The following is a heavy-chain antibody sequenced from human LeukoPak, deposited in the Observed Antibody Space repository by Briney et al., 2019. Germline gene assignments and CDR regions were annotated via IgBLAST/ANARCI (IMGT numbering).Heavy chain of an antibody. CDR1: GFTFSSYE. D-gene: IGHD3-22*01. CDR3: ARDSYYDSSGYSNYWYFDL. V-gene: IGHV3-48*03. CDR2: ISSGSTI. J-gene: IGHJ2*01. Sequence: GGSLRLSCAASGFTFSSYEMNWVRQAPGKGLEWVSYISSGSTIYYADSVKGRFTISRDNAKNSLYLQMNNLRAEDTAVYYCARDSYYDSSGYSNYWYFDLWGRGTLVTVSS.